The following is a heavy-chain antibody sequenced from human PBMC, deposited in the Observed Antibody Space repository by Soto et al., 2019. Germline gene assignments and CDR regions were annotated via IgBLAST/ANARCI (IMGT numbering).Heavy chain of an antibody. CDR1: GGSFSCYY. Sequence: NPSETLSLTCAVYGGSFSCYYWSWIRQPPGKGLEWIGEINHSGSTNYNPSLKSRVTISVDTSKNQFSLKLSSVTAADTAVYYCARGVSSIPGYYYYYYGMDVWGQGTTVTVSS. CDR3: ARGVSSIPGYYYYYYGMDV. J-gene: IGHJ6*02. V-gene: IGHV4-34*01. CDR2: INHSGST. D-gene: IGHD6-13*01.